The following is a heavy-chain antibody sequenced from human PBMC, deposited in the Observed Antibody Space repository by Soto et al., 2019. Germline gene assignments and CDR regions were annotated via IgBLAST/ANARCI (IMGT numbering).Heavy chain of an antibody. CDR1: GGSFSGYY. CDR2: INHSGST. D-gene: IGHD3-3*01. V-gene: IGHV4-34*01. J-gene: IGHJ6*03. Sequence: SETLSLTCAVYGGSFSGYYWSWIRQPPWKGLEWIGEINHSGSTNYNPSLKSRVTISVDTSKNQFSLKLSSVTAADTAVYYCARVGPPTYYDFWSYYYYMDVWGKGTTVTVSS. CDR3: ARVGPPTYYDFWSYYYYMDV.